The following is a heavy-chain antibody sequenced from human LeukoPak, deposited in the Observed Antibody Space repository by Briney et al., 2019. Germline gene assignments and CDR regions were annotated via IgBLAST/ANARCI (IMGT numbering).Heavy chain of an antibody. Sequence: ASVKVSCKASGYTFTGYYMHWVRQAPGQGLEWMGWINPNSGGTNYAQKFQGRVTMTRDTSISTAYMELSRLRSDDTAVYYCAREDAPRTGYYKNSHFDYWGQGTLVTASS. J-gene: IGHJ4*02. V-gene: IGHV1-2*02. CDR1: GYTFTGYY. D-gene: IGHD3-9*01. CDR3: AREDAPRTGYYKNSHFDY. CDR2: INPNSGGT.